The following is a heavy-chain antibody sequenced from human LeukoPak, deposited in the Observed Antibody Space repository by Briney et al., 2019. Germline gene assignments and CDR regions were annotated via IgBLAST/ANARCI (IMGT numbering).Heavy chain of an antibody. Sequence: GGSLRLSCEGSGFPFSSYEMNWLRQAPGKGLEWVSHIDSGGITIYYADSVKGRFTISRDNAKNSIYLQTDSLRVEDTAIYYCARDSVGDLLDYWGQGTPVTVSS. CDR3: ARDSVGDLLDY. V-gene: IGHV3-48*03. J-gene: IGHJ4*02. D-gene: IGHD4-17*01. CDR1: GFPFSSYE. CDR2: IDSGGITI.